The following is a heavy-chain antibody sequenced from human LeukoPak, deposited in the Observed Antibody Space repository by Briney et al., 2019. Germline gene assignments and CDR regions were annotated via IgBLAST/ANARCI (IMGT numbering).Heavy chain of an antibody. Sequence: PGGSLRLSCAASGFTFSSYEMNWVRQAPGKGLEWVSYISSSASTRNYADSVKGRFTISRDNAKNSLYLQMSSLRAEDTAVYCCARENTEDAFDIWGQGTMVIVSS. CDR2: ISSSASTR. D-gene: IGHD1/OR15-1a*01. CDR1: GFTFSSYE. V-gene: IGHV3-48*03. CDR3: ARENTEDAFDI. J-gene: IGHJ3*02.